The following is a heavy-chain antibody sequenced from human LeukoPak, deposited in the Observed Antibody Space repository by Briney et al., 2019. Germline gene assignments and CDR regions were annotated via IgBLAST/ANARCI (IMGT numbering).Heavy chain of an antibody. CDR2: TTHSGST. J-gene: IGHJ4*02. V-gene: IGHV4-34*01. Sequence: GSLRLPCAASGFTFSSYAMSWIRQTPGKGLEWIGETTHSGSTDYSPSLKSRVSVSVDTSKNQFSLRLTSVTAADTAVYYCARGPAYSWLRSGSVCFFDFWGQGVLVTVSS. CDR3: ARGPAYSWLRSGSVCFFDF. D-gene: IGHD6-19*01. CDR1: GFTFSSYA.